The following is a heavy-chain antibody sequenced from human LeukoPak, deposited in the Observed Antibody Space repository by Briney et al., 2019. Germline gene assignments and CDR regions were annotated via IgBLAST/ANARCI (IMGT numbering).Heavy chain of an antibody. CDR2: INPSGGST. Sequence: ASVKVSCKASGYTFTSYYMHGVRQAPGQGLEWMGIINPSGGSTSYAQKFQGRVTMTRDTSTSTVYMELSSLRSEDTAVYYCASPVASLDPGVVIWGQGTLVTVSS. CDR3: ASPVASLDPGVVI. V-gene: IGHV1-46*01. CDR1: GYTFTSYY. D-gene: IGHD3-3*01. J-gene: IGHJ4*02.